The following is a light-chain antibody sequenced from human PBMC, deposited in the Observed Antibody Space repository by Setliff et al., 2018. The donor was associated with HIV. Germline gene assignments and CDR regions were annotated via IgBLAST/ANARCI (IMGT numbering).Light chain of an antibody. J-gene: IGLJ1*01. CDR1: SSDIGGYNY. CDR2: EVS. V-gene: IGLV2-14*01. CDR3: SSYTATSTLYV. Sequence: QSALTQPASVSGSPGQSITISCTGTSSDIGGYNYASWYQQHPGKAPKLVISEVSNRPSGLSNRFSGSKSGDTASLTISGLQTGDEADYYCSSYTATSTLYVFGTGTKVTVL.